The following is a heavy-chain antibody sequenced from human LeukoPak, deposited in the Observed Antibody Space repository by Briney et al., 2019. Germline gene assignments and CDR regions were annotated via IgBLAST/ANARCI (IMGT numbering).Heavy chain of an antibody. CDR2: ISSSSSYI. Sequence: PGGSLGLSCAASGFTFSSYGMIWVRQAPGKGLEWVSSISSSSSYIYFADSVKGRFTISRDNAKNSLYLQMNSLRAEDTAVYYCARENRNNWFDPWGQGTLVTVSS. CDR1: GFTFSSYG. CDR3: ARENRNNWFDP. J-gene: IGHJ5*02. V-gene: IGHV3-21*01.